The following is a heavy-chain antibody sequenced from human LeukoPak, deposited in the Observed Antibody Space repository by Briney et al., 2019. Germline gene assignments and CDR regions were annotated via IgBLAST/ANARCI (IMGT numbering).Heavy chain of an antibody. D-gene: IGHD4-23*01. J-gene: IGHJ4*02. CDR1: GFTLSSYW. V-gene: IGHV3-7*01. CDR3: ARYIETPSRDLDY. CDR2: IKQDGSEK. Sequence: GGALRLSCAASGFTLSSYWMSWVRQAPGKGLEWGARIKQDGSEKHYVDSVKGRFTISRDNAKNSVYLQMNTLRAEDTAVYYCARYIETPSRDLDYWGQGTLVTVSS.